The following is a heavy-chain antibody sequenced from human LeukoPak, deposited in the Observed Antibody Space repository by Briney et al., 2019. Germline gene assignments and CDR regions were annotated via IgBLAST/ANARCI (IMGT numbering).Heavy chain of an antibody. CDR1: GFTFTTHW. J-gene: IGHJ4*02. D-gene: IGHD2-2*01. Sequence: GGSLRLSCGASGFTFTTHWIHWVRQAPGKGLVWVSRIKPDGSDTNYADSVKGRFTISRDNAKNTVYLQLNSLRADDTGVYYCARDKDRTSSADYWGQGTLVTVSS. CDR3: ARDKDRTSSADY. CDR2: IKPDGSDT. V-gene: IGHV3-74*01.